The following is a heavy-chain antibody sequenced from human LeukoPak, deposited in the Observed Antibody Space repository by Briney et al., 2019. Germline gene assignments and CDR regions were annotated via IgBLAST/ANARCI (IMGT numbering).Heavy chain of an antibody. CDR2: INSDGSST. Sequence: GGSLRLSCAASGFTFSSYSMHWVRQAPGKGLVWVSRINSDGSSTSYADSVKGRFTISRDNAKNTLYLQMNSLRAEDTAVYYCAKAPLITMVRGVLPHFDYWGQGTLVTVSS. CDR1: GFTFSSYS. D-gene: IGHD3-10*01. J-gene: IGHJ4*02. V-gene: IGHV3-74*01. CDR3: AKAPLITMVRGVLPHFDY.